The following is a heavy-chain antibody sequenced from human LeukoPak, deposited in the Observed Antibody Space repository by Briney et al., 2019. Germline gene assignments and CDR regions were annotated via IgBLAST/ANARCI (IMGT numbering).Heavy chain of an antibody. Sequence: PSETLSLTCTVSGGSISSSSYYWGWIRQPPGKGLEWIGSIYYSGSTYCNPSLKSRVTISVDTSKNQFSLKLSSVTAADTAVYYCARGDGSYYYWGQGTLVTVSS. CDR3: ARGDGSYYY. CDR1: GGSISSSSYY. D-gene: IGHD1-26*01. CDR2: IYYSGST. V-gene: IGHV4-39*07. J-gene: IGHJ4*02.